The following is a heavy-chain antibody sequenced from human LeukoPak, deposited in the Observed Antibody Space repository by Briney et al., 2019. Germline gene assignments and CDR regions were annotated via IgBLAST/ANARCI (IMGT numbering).Heavy chain of an antibody. D-gene: IGHD2-15*01. V-gene: IGHV3-23*01. CDR2: FDTGFGT. CDR3: TRSSWWWSLDY. CDR1: GFTFSTAS. J-gene: IGHJ4*02. Sequence: GGSLRLSCAASGFTFSTASLHWVHQAPGRGLEWVSAFDTGFGTYYPDSLKGRFTISRDNSKNNLFLQMNSLRAEDTSVYYCTRSSWWWSLDYWGQGTLVTVSS.